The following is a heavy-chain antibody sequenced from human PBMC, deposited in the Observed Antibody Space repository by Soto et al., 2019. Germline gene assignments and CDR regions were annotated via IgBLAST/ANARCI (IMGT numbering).Heavy chain of an antibody. J-gene: IGHJ4*02. V-gene: IGHV4-31*03. D-gene: IGHD4-17*01. Sequence: QVQLQESGPGLVKPSQTLSLTCTVSGGSITSGAYYWNWIRQLPGKGLEWIGYFYSSGSTSYNPSLKSRLTISVDTSKNQFSLKVNSVTAADTAVYYCARGPTTVTTWFDYWGQGTLVTVSS. CDR3: ARGPTTVTTWFDY. CDR1: GGSITSGAYY. CDR2: FYSSGST.